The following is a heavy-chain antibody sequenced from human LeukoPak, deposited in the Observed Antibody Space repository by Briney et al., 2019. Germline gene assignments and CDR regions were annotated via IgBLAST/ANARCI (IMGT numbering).Heavy chain of an antibody. CDR1: GFTFSTFW. D-gene: IGHD1-1*01. V-gene: IGHV3-7*01. J-gene: IGHJ4*02. CDR3: ARGGTFVSDY. CDR2: IKEDGSEK. Sequence: GGSLRLSCAASGFTFSTFWMSWVRQAPGKGLEWVANIKEDGSEKYYVDSMKGRFTVSRDNAKNSLYLQMDSLRAEDTAVYYCARGGTFVSDYWGQGTLITVSS.